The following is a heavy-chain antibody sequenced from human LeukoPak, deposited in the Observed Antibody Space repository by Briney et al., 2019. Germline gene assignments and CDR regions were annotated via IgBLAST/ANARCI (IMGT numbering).Heavy chain of an antibody. CDR1: GFTFSSYA. J-gene: IGHJ4*02. D-gene: IGHD1-26*01. CDR2: ISYDGSNK. V-gene: IGHV3-30-3*01. Sequence: GRSLRLSCAASGFTFSSYAMHWVRQAPGKGLEWVAVISYDGSNKYYADSVKGRFTISRDNSKNTLYLQMSSLRAEDTAVYYCARDKIPKWELPILDYWGQGTLVTVSS. CDR3: ARDKIPKWELPILDY.